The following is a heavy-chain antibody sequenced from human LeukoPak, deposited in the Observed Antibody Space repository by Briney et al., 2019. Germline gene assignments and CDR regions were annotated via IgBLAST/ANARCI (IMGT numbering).Heavy chain of an antibody. CDR3: ARDRMVDTAMVTGPGALDFDY. V-gene: IGHV3-48*01. Sequence: GGSLRLSCAGSGFTFGSYSMSWVRHAPGKGLEWVSYIGHTGSITDYADSVKGRFTISRDNSKNTLYLQMNSLRAEDTAVYYCARDRMVDTAMVTGPGALDFDYWGQGTLVTVSS. CDR2: IGHTGSIT. CDR1: GFTFGSYS. J-gene: IGHJ4*02. D-gene: IGHD5-18*01.